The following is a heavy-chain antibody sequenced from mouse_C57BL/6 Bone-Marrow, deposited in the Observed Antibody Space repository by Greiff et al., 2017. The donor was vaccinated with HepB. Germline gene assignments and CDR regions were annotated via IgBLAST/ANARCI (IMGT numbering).Heavy chain of an antibody. CDR1: GYTFTDYY. CDR2: INPSNGGT. J-gene: IGHJ3*01. D-gene: IGHD2-13*01. Sequence: EVQLQQSGPVLVKPGASVKMSCKASGYTFTDYYMNWVKQSHGKSLEWIGVINPSNGGTSYNQKFKGKATLTVDKSSSTAYMELNSLTSEDSAVYYCARWGDFWFAYWGQGTLVTVSA. V-gene: IGHV1-19*01. CDR3: ARWGDFWFAY.